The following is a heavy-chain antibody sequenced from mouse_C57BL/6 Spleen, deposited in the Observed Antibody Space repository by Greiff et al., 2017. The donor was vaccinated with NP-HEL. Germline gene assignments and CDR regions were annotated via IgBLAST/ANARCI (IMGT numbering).Heavy chain of an antibody. V-gene: IGHV5-4*03. J-gene: IGHJ2*01. Sequence: EVMLVESGGGLVKPGGSLKLSCAASGFTFSSYAMSWVRQTPEKRLEWVATISDGGSYTYYPDNVKGRFTISRDNAKNNLYLQMSHLKSEDTAMYYGARGYGSSSYYFDYWGQGTTLTVSS. CDR2: ISDGGSYT. CDR3: ARGYGSSSYYFDY. D-gene: IGHD1-1*01. CDR1: GFTFSSYA.